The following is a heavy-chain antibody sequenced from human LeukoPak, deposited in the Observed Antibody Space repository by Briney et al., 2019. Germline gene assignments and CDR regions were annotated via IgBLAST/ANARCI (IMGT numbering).Heavy chain of an antibody. CDR1: GFTFSSYG. D-gene: IGHD4-17*01. CDR2: ISYDGSNK. CDR3: AKGVYGVEYFDY. J-gene: IGHJ4*02. V-gene: IGHV3-30*18. Sequence: PGGSLRLSCAASGFTFSSYGMHWVRQAPGKGLEWVAVISYDGSNKYYADSVKGRFTISRDNSKNTLYPQMNSLRAEDTAVYYCAKGVYGVEYFDYWGQGTLVTVSS.